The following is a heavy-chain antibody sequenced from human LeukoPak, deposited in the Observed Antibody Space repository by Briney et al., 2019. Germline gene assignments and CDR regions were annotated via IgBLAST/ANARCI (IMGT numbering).Heavy chain of an antibody. Sequence: GGSLRLSCAASGFIFRTYGMHWVRQAPGKGLEWVAVMSYDGSTKYYGDPVKGRFTISRDNSKNMLYLQMNSLRAEDTAVYYCASENERPDAFDIWGQGTMVTVSS. CDR1: GFIFRTYG. CDR2: MSYDGSTK. V-gene: IGHV3-30*03. CDR3: ASENERPDAFDI. J-gene: IGHJ3*02.